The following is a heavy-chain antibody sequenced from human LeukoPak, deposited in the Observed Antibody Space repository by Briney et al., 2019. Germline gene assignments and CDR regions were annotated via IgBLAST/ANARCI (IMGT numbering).Heavy chain of an antibody. Sequence: SETLSLTCTVSGGSISSSSYYWGWIRQPPGKGLEWIGSIYYSGSTYYNPSLKSRATISVDTSKNQFSLKLSSVTAADTAVYYCASRIMVRGVSGSDWYFDLWGRGTLVTVSS. CDR3: ASRIMVRGVSGSDWYFDL. CDR2: IYYSGST. V-gene: IGHV4-39*07. J-gene: IGHJ2*01. CDR1: GGSISSSSYY. D-gene: IGHD3-10*01.